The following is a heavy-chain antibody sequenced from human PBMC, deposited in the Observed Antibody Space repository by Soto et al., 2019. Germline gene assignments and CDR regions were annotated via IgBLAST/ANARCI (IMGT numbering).Heavy chain of an antibody. Sequence: GGSLRLSCAASGFTFSSYGMHWVRQAPGKGLEWVAVIWYDGSNKYYADSVKGRFTISRDNSKNTLYLQMNSPRAEDTAVYYCARDRGAVAQGGVDYWGQGTLVTVSS. V-gene: IGHV3-33*01. D-gene: IGHD6-19*01. CDR3: ARDRGAVAQGGVDY. CDR1: GFTFSSYG. CDR2: IWYDGSNK. J-gene: IGHJ4*02.